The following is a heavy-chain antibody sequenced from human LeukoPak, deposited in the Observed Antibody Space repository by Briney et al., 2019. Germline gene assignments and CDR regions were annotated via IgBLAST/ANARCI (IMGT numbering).Heavy chain of an antibody. D-gene: IGHD4-23*01. CDR2: ISYDGSNK. V-gene: IGHV3-30*04. Sequence: GGSLRLSCAASGFTFSSYAMHWVRQAPGKGLEWVAVISYDGSNKYYADSVKGRFTISRDNSKNTLYLQMNSLRAEDTAVYYCAKDGEVVTHGPLDYWGQGTLVTVSS. CDR3: AKDGEVVTHGPLDY. J-gene: IGHJ4*02. CDR1: GFTFSSYA.